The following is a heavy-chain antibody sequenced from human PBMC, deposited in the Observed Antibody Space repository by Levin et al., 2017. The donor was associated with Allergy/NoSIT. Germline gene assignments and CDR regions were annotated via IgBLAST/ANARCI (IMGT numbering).Heavy chain of an antibody. CDR3: ARGMASGWHNDTFDI. V-gene: IGHV3-74*01. Sequence: PGGSLRLSCAASDFTFSNYWMHWVRQGPGKGLVWVSHINNDGSDTTYADSVKGRFTISRDNAKNTLYLHMDSLGVEDTAVYYCARGMASGWHNDTFDIWGQGTMVTVSS. CDR2: INNDGSDT. D-gene: IGHD6-19*01. J-gene: IGHJ3*02. CDR1: DFTFSNYW.